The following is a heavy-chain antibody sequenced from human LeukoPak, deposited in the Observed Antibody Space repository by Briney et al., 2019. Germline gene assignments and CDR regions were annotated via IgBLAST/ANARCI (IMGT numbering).Heavy chain of an antibody. Sequence: GGSLLLSCAASGFTFTTYSMHWVRQAPGKGLEWVAAISNDGDKKYYADSVKGQFTISRDNSKNTLYLQMNDLRAEDTAVYYCIRELYNYGMDVWGQGTTVTVSS. CDR3: IRELYNYGMDV. V-gene: IGHV3-30-3*01. J-gene: IGHJ6*02. CDR2: ISNDGDKK. CDR1: GFTFTTYS.